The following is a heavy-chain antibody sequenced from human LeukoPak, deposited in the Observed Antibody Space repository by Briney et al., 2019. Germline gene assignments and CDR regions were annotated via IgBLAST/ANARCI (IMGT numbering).Heavy chain of an antibody. CDR2: MYTGGTT. CDR1: GFTVIGTH. Sequence: GGSLRHSCAASGFTVIGTHMSWVGQAPGKGLEWVAAMYTGGTTYYADCGTARFTISRDNSKNTLYLHMNSLRAEDTAAYFCAKDEATSGGGLASWGQGTLVSVSS. J-gene: IGHJ4*02. D-gene: IGHD3-16*01. CDR3: AKDEATSGGGLAS. V-gene: IGHV3-53*01.